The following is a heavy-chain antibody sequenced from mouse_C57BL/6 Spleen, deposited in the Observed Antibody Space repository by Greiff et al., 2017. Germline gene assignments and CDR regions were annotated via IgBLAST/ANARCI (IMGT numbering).Heavy chain of an antibody. J-gene: IGHJ2*01. CDR3: ARSGRLLLRDYFDY. Sequence: QVQLQQPGAELVKPGASVKLSCKASGYTFTSYWMHWVKQRPGRGLEWIGRIGPNSGGTKYNEQFKSMATLTVDKPSSTAYMQLSSLTSEDSAVYYCARSGRLLLRDYFDYWGQGTTLTVSS. D-gene: IGHD1-1*01. CDR2: IGPNSGGT. CDR1: GYTFTSYW. V-gene: IGHV1-72*01.